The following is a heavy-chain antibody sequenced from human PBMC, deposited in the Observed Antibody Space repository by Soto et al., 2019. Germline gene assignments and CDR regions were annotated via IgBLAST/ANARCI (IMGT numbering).Heavy chain of an antibody. CDR3: ANNLLSCYYYSSGFFWPFYY. J-gene: IGHJ4*02. CDR1: GFTFSSYA. D-gene: IGHD3-22*01. V-gene: IGHV3-23*01. CDR2: ISGSGGST. Sequence: GGSLRLSCAASGFTFSSYAMSWVRQAPGKGLEWVSAISGSGGSTYYADSVKGRFTISRDNSKNTLYLQMNSLRAEDTAVYYCANNLLSCYYYSSGFFWPFYYRGQGSPVTVS.